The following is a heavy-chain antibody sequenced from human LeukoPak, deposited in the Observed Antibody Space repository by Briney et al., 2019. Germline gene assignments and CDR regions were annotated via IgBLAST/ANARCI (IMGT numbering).Heavy chain of an antibody. CDR2: ISYAGSNE. D-gene: IGHD3-22*01. CDR3: ARDSHSSGYKAFDI. V-gene: IGHV3-30*03. Sequence: GGSLRLSCAASGFTFSDYGMHWVRQAPGKGLEWVAFISYAGSNEHYADSVKGRFTISRDNPKNTLYLQMNSLRAEDTAVYYCARDSHSSGYKAFDIWGQGTMVTVSS. CDR1: GFTFSDYG. J-gene: IGHJ3*02.